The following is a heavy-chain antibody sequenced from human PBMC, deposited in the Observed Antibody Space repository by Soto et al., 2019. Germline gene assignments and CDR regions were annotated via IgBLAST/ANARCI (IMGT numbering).Heavy chain of an antibody. V-gene: IGHV3-23*01. D-gene: IGHD2-2*01. CDR2: ISGSGGST. J-gene: IGHJ6*02. CDR3: AKGTDYYYYGMDV. CDR1: GFTFSSYD. Sequence: GGSLRLSCAASGFTFSSYDMRWVRQATGKGLEWVSAISGSGGSTYYADSVKGRFTISRDNSKNTLYLQMNSLRAEDTAVYYCAKGTDYYYYGMDVWGQGTTVTVSS.